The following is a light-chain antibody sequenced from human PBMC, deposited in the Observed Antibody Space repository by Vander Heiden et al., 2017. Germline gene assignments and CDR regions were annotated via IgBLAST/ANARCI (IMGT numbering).Light chain of an antibody. J-gene: IGKJ1*01. CDR3: MQGTHTWT. CDR2: TLS. V-gene: IGKV2-30*01. CDR1: QSLVYSDGNTY. Sequence: DVVMTQSPLSLHVTLGQQASIPCRSSQSLVYSDGNTYWNWFQQRPGQSPRRLIYTLSNPVSGGPDRCSGSGSGTAFTLIISRVEAADVGVYSCMQGTHTWTFGQGTKVEIK.